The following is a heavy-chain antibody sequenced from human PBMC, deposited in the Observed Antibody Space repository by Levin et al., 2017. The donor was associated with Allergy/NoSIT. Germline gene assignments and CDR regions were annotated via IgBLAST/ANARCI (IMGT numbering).Heavy chain of an antibody. CDR2: INHSGST. J-gene: IGHJ3*02. D-gene: IGHD5-12*01. CDR3: ASAYSGYDLGAFDI. V-gene: IGHV4-34*01. CDR1: GESFSGYY. Sequence: SETLSLTCAVYGESFSGYYWTWVRQPPGKGLEWIGEINHSGSTNYNPSLKSRVTISVDTSKNQFSLKLSSVTAADTAVYYCASAYSGYDLGAFDIWGQGTMVTVSS.